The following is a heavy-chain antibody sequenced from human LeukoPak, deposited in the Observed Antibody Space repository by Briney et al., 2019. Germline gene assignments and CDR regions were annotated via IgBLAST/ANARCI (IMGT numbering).Heavy chain of an antibody. D-gene: IGHD4-11*01. CDR1: GYTLNDIS. CDR3: APVSGHYTLLDA. J-gene: IGHJ5*02. V-gene: IGHV1-24*01. CDR2: VDPDDGQR. Sequence: ASVKVPCKISGYTLNDISVHWVRQPPGKGLEWMGGVDPDDGQRVYAQRFQGRVTMTEDTSTNTAYMELSRLRSEDTAVYFCAPVSGHYTLLDAWGQGALVTVST.